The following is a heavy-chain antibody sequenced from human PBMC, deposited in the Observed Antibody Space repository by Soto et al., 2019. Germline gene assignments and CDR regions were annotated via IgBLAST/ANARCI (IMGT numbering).Heavy chain of an antibody. Sequence: GESLKISCSASGFIFSESTIYWVRQVPGKGLEAISAVSTSGRSTYYADSVKDRFTISRDNSKNTLFLQMGSLRPEDTAIYYCVKQAHGLDGVAFDYWGQGTQVTASS. D-gene: IGHD2-15*01. CDR2: VSTSGRST. J-gene: IGHJ4*02. V-gene: IGHV3-64D*06. CDR1: GFIFSEST. CDR3: VKQAHGLDGVAFDY.